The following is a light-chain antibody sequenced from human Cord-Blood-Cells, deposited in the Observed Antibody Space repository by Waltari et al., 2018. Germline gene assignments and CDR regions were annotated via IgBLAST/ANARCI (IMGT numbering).Light chain of an antibody. CDR1: NFGSKN. CDR3: QVWDSSSDHYV. V-gene: IGLV3-21*04. Sequence: SYLLTQPPSVSVAPGQTARITRGGNNFGSKNVHWYQQEPGQAPVLVIYYDSDRPSGIPERFSGANSGNTATLASSRVEAGDEADYYCQVWDSSSDHYVFGTGTKVTGL. J-gene: IGLJ1*01. CDR2: YDS.